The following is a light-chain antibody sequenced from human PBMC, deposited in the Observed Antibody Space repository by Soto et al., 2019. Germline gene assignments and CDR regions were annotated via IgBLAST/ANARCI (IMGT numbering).Light chain of an antibody. J-gene: IGKJ3*01. CDR3: QHYGSSGST. CDR2: GAS. Sequence: DIVLTQSPGTLSLSPGERATLSCRASQSVSSSYLAWYQQKPGQAPRLLIYGASSRATGIPDRFSGSGSGTDFTLTMSRLEPEDFAVYYCQHYGSSGSTFGPGTKVDIK. CDR1: QSVSSSY. V-gene: IGKV3-20*01.